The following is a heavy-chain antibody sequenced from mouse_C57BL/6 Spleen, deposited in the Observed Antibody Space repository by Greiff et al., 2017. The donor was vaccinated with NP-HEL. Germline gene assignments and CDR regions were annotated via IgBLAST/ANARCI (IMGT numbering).Heavy chain of an antibody. CDR3: ARSDYGSSYPLDY. CDR2: INPSSGYT. Sequence: QVQLQQSGAELAKPGASVKLSCKASGYTFTSYWMHWVKQRPGQGLEWIGYINPSSGYTKYNQKFKDKATLTADKSSSTAYMQLSSLTYEDSAFYYCARSDYGSSYPLDYWGQGTTLTVSS. CDR1: GYTFTSYW. V-gene: IGHV1-7*01. D-gene: IGHD1-1*01. J-gene: IGHJ2*01.